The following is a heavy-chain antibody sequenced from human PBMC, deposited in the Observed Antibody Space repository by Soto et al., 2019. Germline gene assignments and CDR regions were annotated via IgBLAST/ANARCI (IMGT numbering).Heavy chain of an antibody. V-gene: IGHV4-38-2*02. Sequence: SETLSLTCAVSGYSISSGYYWGWIRQPPGKGLEWIGSIYHSGSTYYNPSLKSRVTISVDTSKNQFSLKLSSVTAADTSVYYCARDYYYDSSGYWAFDYWGQGTLVTVSS. CDR3: ARDYYYDSSGYWAFDY. CDR1: GYSISSGYY. J-gene: IGHJ4*02. D-gene: IGHD3-22*01. CDR2: IYHSGST.